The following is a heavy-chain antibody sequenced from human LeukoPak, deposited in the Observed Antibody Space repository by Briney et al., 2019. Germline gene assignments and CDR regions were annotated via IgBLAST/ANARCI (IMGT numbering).Heavy chain of an antibody. CDR3: AKAPVTTCRGAYCYPFDY. D-gene: IGHD2-21*01. CDR1: GFTFDDYG. J-gene: IGHJ4*02. CDR2: INWNGGST. Sequence: TGGSLRLSCAASGFTFDDYGMSWVRQAPGKGLEWVSGINWNGGSTGYADSVKGRFTISRDNSKNTLYLQMNSLRPEDAAVYYCAKAPVTTCRGAYCYPFDYWGQGTLVTVSS. V-gene: IGHV3-20*04.